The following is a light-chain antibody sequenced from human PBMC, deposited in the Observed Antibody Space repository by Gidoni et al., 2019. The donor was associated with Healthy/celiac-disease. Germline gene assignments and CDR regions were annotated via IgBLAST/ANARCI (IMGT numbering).Light chain of an antibody. J-gene: IGKJ1*01. CDR1: QCVSSN. CDR2: GAS. CDR3: QQYNNWTPWT. V-gene: IGKV3-15*01. Sequence: ILLTHSPATLSVSPGETATLSCRVSQCVSSNLALYQQKPGQVPRLLIYGASTRATGSPARSSGSGCGTEFIITISSLQSEDVAVYYCQQYNNWTPWTFGQXTKVEIK.